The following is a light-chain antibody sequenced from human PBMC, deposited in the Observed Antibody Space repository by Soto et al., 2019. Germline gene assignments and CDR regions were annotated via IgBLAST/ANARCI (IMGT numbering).Light chain of an antibody. CDR3: QQYGSSPPDT. V-gene: IGKV3-20*01. Sequence: EIVLTQSPGTLSLFPGERATLSCRASQSVSSSNLAWYQQKPGQAPRLLMYGASSRATGIPDRFSGSGSGTAFTLTISRLEPDDFAVYYCQQYGSSPPDTFGQGTKLDIK. CDR1: QSVSSSN. J-gene: IGKJ2*01. CDR2: GAS.